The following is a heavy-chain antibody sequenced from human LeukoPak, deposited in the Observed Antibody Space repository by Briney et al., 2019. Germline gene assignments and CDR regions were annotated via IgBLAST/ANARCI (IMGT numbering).Heavy chain of an antibody. Sequence: ASVKVSCNASGYTFTNYPMNWVRQAPGQGLEWMGWINTNTGNPMYAQGFTGRFVFSLDTSVTTAYLQISSLKAEDTAVYYCTRDTYCNGGSCYSRVGYWGQGTLVTVSS. CDR2: INTNTGNP. J-gene: IGHJ4*02. V-gene: IGHV7-4-1*02. CDR3: TRDTYCNGGSCYSRVGY. CDR1: GYTFTNYP. D-gene: IGHD2-15*01.